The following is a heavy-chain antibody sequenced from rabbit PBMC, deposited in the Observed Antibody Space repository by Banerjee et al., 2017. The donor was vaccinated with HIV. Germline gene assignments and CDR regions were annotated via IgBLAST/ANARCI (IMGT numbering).Heavy chain of an antibody. V-gene: IGHV1S45*01. CDR2: IYAGSSDSS. CDR1: GFSFISNA. Sequence: QEQLVEYGGDLVQPEGSLTLTCTASGFSFISNAMCWVRQAPGKGLEWIACIYAGSSDSSYYASWAKGRFTISKASWTTVTLQMTSLTAADTASYFCARDLAGVIGWNFNLWGPGTLVTVS. CDR3: ARDLAGVIGWNFNL. J-gene: IGHJ4*01. D-gene: IGHD4-1*01.